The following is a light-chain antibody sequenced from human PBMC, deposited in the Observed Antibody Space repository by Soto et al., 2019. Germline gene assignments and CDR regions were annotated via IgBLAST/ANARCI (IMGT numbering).Light chain of an antibody. CDR2: EVS. CDR1: SSDVGGYNY. V-gene: IGLV2-14*01. CDR3: SSYISRSRV. Sequence: ALTQPASVSGSPGQSITISCTGTSSDVGGYNYVSWYQQHPGKAPKLMIYEVSNRPSGVSNRFSGSKSGNTASLTISGLQAEDEADYYCSSYISRSRVFGTGIKVTVL. J-gene: IGLJ1*01.